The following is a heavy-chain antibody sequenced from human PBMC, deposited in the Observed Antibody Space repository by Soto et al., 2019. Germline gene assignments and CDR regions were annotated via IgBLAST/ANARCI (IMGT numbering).Heavy chain of an antibody. J-gene: IGHJ4*02. V-gene: IGHV3-66*01. CDR3: ARGPAYYDFWSGYGY. Sequence: GGSLRLSCAASGFTVSSNYMSWVRQAPGKGLEWVSVIYSGGSTYYADSVKGRFTISRDNSKNTLYLQMNSLRAEDTAVYYCARGPAYYDFWSGYGYWGQGTLVTVSS. D-gene: IGHD3-3*01. CDR2: IYSGGST. CDR1: GFTVSSNY.